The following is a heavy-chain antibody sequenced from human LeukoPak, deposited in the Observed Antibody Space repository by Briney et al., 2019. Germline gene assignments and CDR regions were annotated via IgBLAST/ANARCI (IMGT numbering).Heavy chain of an antibody. CDR2: ISYDGSNK. CDR1: GFTFSSYA. Sequence: PGGSLRLSCVASGFTFSSYAMHWVRQAPGKGLEWVAVISYDGSNKYYAHSVKGRFTISRDNSKNTLYLQMNSLRAEDTAVYYCASGYGDPDAFDIWGQGTMVTVSS. V-gene: IGHV3-30*04. CDR3: ASGYGDPDAFDI. J-gene: IGHJ3*02. D-gene: IGHD4-17*01.